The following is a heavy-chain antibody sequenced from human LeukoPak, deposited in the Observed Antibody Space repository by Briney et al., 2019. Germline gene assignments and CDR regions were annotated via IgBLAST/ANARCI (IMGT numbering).Heavy chain of an antibody. CDR1: GGTFSSYA. V-gene: IGHV1-69*05. CDR3: ARGLFGYCSGGSCRERDYFDY. J-gene: IGHJ4*02. D-gene: IGHD2-15*01. Sequence: ASVKVSCKASGGTFSSYAISWVRQAPGQGLEWMGGIIPIFGTANYAQKFQGRVTITTDESTSTAYMELSSLRSEDTAVYYCARGLFGYCSGGSCRERDYFDYWGQGTLVTVSS. CDR2: IIPIFGTA.